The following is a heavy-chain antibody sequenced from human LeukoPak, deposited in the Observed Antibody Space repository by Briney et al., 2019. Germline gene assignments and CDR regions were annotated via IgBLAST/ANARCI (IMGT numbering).Heavy chain of an antibody. CDR1: GGTFSSYA. V-gene: IGHV1-69*13. D-gene: IGHD6-13*01. CDR2: IIPIFGTA. CDR3: ARSDSSSWYWRY. Sequence: SVKVSCKASGGTFSSYAISWVRQAPGQGLEWMGGIIPIFGTANYAQKFQGRVTITADESTSTAYMELSSLRPEDTAVYYCARSDSSSWYWRYWGQGTLVTVSS. J-gene: IGHJ4*02.